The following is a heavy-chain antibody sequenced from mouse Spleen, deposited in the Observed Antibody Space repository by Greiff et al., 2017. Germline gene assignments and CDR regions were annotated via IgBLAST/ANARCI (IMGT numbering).Heavy chain of an antibody. CDR3: ANGNHDLWYFDV. Sequence: QVQLKESGAELAKPGASVKLSCKASGYTFTSYWMHWVKQRPGQGLEWIGYINPSSGYTKYNQKFKDKATLTADKSSSTAYMQLSSLTYEDSAVYYCANGNHDLWYFDVWGAGTTVTVSS. CDR2: INPSSGYT. CDR1: GYTFTSYW. J-gene: IGHJ1*01. V-gene: IGHV1-7*01. D-gene: IGHD2-1*01.